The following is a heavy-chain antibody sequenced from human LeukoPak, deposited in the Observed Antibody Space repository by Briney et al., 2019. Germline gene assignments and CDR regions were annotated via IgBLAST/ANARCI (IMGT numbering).Heavy chain of an antibody. D-gene: IGHD3-3*01. CDR1: GFTLPGHT. CDR3: AKDPNPLYDLWSGYK. V-gene: IGHV3-23*01. J-gene: IGHJ4*02. CDR2: IGGRDDRT. Sequence: PGGSLRLSCAASGFTLPGHTMTWLRQAPGKGLEWVSIIGGRDDRTYYADFVKGRFTISRDNSKNIPYLQMNNLRAEDTAVYYCAKDPNPLYDLWSGYKWGQGTLVTVSS.